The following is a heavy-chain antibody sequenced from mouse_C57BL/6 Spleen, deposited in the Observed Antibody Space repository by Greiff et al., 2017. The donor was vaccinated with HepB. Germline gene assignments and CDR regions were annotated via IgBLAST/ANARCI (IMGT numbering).Heavy chain of an antibody. CDR2: INPSSGYT. CDR1: GYTFTSYT. D-gene: IGHD2-3*01. V-gene: IGHV1-4*01. Sequence: QVQLQQSGAELARPGASVKMSCKASGYTFTSYTMHWVKQRPGQGLEWIGYINPSSGYTKYNQKFKDKATLTADKSSSTAYMQLGSLTSEDSAVYYCARWGDDGYYVWYFDVWGTGTTVTVSS. J-gene: IGHJ1*03. CDR3: ARWGDDGYYVWYFDV.